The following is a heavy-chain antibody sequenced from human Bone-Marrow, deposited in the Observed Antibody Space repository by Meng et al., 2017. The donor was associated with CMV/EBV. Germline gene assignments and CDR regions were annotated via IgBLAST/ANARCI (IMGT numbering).Heavy chain of an antibody. CDR2: IKQDGSEK. CDR3: AREKLELGNWFDP. CDR1: GFTFSSYW. D-gene: IGHD1-7*01. Sequence: GESLKISCAASGFTFSSYWMSWVRQAPGKGLEWVANIKQDGSEKYYVDSVKGRFTISRDNAKNSLYLQMNSLRAEDTAVYYCAREKLELGNWFDPWGQGTLVTVSS. J-gene: IGHJ5*02. V-gene: IGHV3-7*01.